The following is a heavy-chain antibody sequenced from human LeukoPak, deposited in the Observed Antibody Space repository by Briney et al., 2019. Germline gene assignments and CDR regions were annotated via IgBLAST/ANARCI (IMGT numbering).Heavy chain of an antibody. V-gene: IGHV1-69*05. CDR3: ARVPLTYYYGSGSYSDNY. Sequence: GASVKVSCKASGGTFSSYAISWVRQAPGQGLEWMGGIIPIFGTANYAQKFQGRVTMTRNTSISTAYMELSSLRSEDTAVYYCARVPLTYYYGSGSYSDNYWGQGTLVTVSS. J-gene: IGHJ4*02. D-gene: IGHD3-10*01. CDR1: GGTFSSYA. CDR2: IIPIFGTA.